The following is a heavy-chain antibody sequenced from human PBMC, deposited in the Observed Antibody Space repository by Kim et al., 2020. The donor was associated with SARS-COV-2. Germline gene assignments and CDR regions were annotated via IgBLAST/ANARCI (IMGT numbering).Heavy chain of an antibody. J-gene: IGHJ5*02. CDR3: AKGIRYYYDSSGHNWFDP. CDR2: ISYDGSNK. D-gene: IGHD3-22*01. CDR1: GFTFSSYD. Sequence: GGSLRLSCAASGFTFSSYDMHWVRQAPGKGLEWVAVISYDGSNKYYADYVKGRFTISRDNSKNTLYLQMNSLRAEDTAVYYCAKGIRYYYDSSGHNWFDPWGQGTLVTVSS. V-gene: IGHV3-30*18.